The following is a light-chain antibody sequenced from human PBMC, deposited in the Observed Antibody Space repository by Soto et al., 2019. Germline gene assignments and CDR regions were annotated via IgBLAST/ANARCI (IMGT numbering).Light chain of an antibody. Sequence: DIQMTQSPSTLSASVGDRVTITCRASQSVNGWLAWYQQKPGKAPKLLISEASSLDSGVPSRFSGSGSGTEYVLTISSLQPEDVAVYYCQQYYSTPPWTFGQGTKVEIK. J-gene: IGKJ1*01. CDR3: QQYYSTPPWT. V-gene: IGKV1-5*01. CDR2: EAS. CDR1: QSVNGW.